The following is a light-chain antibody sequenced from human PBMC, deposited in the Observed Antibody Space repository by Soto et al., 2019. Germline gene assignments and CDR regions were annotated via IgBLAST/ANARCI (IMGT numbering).Light chain of an antibody. CDR3: SSYTSSSTLGV. CDR1: SSDVGGYNY. Sequence: QSALTQPASVSGSPGQSITISCTGTSSDVGGYNYVSWYQQHPGKAPKLMIYEVSNRHSGVYNRVSGSKSGNTASLTISGLQAEDEADYCCSSYTSSSTLGVFGGGTQLTVL. V-gene: IGLV2-14*01. CDR2: EVS. J-gene: IGLJ3*02.